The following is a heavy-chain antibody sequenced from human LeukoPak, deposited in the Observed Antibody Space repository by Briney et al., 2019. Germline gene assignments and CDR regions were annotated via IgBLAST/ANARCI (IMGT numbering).Heavy chain of an antibody. D-gene: IGHD5-18*01. CDR3: ARVSLGGYSYGFFNYSYGMDV. CDR1: GYTFTGYY. Sequence: ASVKVSCKASGYTFTGYYMHWVRQAPGRGLEWMGWINPNSGGTNYAQKFQGRVIMTRDTSISTAYMELCRLRSDDTAVYYCARVSLGGYSYGFFNYSYGMDVGGQGTPVTVSS. J-gene: IGHJ6*02. V-gene: IGHV1-2*02. CDR2: INPNSGGT.